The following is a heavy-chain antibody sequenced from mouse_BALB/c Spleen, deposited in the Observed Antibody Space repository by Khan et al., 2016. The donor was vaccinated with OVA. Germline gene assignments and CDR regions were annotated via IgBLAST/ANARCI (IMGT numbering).Heavy chain of an antibody. D-gene: IGHD1-1*01. J-gene: IGHJ2*01. Sequence: VQLQQSGPELVKPGASVKVSCKASGYSFTDYNMSWVKQSHGKSLEWIGYIDPYNGGASYNQKFKGKATLTVDKSSSTAFMHLNSLTSEDSAVFYCARTDYYGSSYYFDYWCQGTTLTVSS. CDR3: ARTDYYGSSYYFDY. CDR2: IDPYNGGA. CDR1: GYSFTDYN. V-gene: IGHV1S135*01.